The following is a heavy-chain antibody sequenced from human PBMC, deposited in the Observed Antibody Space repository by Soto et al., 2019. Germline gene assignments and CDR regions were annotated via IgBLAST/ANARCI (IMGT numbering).Heavy chain of an antibody. CDR2: IHSTGST. CDR3: ARHQPNKWNDILDAFDI. Sequence: SETLSLTCSVSDDSTNKLYWSWIRQAPGRGLEWIGYIHSTGSTKYSPSLKSRLSLSIDTPKTHLTLTLTSVTAADTAVYFCARHQPNKWNDILDAFDIWGQGTMVTVSS. D-gene: IGHD1-20*01. V-gene: IGHV4-59*08. CDR1: DDSTNKLY. J-gene: IGHJ3*02.